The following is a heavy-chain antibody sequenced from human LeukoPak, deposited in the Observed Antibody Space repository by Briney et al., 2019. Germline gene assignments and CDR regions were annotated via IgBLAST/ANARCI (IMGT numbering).Heavy chain of an antibody. J-gene: IGHJ4*02. CDR2: FDPEDGET. CDR1: GYTLTELS. V-gene: IGHV1-24*01. CDR3: ATNAVGDYGDYGALDY. D-gene: IGHD4-17*01. Sequence: ASVKVPCKVSGYTLTELSMHWVRQAPGKGLEWMGGFDPEDGETIYAQKFQGRVTMTEDTSTDTAYMELSSLRSEDTAVYYCATNAVGDYGDYGALDYWGQGTLVTVSS.